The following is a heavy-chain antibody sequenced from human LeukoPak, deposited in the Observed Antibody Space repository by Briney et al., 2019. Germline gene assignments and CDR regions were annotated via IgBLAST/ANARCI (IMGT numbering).Heavy chain of an antibody. CDR1: GGSISSYY. D-gene: IGHD4-17*01. CDR3: ARLGYGDYGPQAYYFDY. CDR2: IYYSGST. V-gene: IGHV4-59*12. Sequence: SETLSLTCTVSGGSISSYYWSWIRQPPGKGLEWIGYIYYSGSTNYNPSLKSRVTISVDTSKNQFSLKLSSVTAADTAVYYCARLGYGDYGPQAYYFDYWGQGTLVTVSS. J-gene: IGHJ4*02.